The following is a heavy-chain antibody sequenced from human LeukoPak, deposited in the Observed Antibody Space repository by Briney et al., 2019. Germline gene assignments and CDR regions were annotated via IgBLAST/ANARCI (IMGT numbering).Heavy chain of an antibody. CDR1: GFTFSSYA. CDR2: ISGSGGST. D-gene: IGHD3-3*01. J-gene: IGHJ4*02. V-gene: IGHV3-23*01. CDR3: ARASENYDFWSGPDY. Sequence: GGSLRLSCAASGFTFSSYAMSRVRQAPGKGLEWVSAISGSGGSTYYADSVKGRFTISRDNSKNTLYLQMNSLRAEDTAVYYCARASENYDFWSGPDYWGQGTLVTVSS.